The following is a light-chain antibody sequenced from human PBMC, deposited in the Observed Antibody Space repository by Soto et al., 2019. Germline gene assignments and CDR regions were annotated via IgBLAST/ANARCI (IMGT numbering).Light chain of an antibody. Sequence: QSVLTQPTSVSGSPGQSITISCTGNHNDICTYDYVSWYQQHTGRAPRLLIHGVTTRPSGITDRFSASKSGLTASLTISGLQPADGADYYCSSFTSNRIYVFGRGTKVTVL. CDR3: SSFTSNRIYV. V-gene: IGLV2-14*03. CDR2: GVT. J-gene: IGLJ1*01. CDR1: HNDICTYDY.